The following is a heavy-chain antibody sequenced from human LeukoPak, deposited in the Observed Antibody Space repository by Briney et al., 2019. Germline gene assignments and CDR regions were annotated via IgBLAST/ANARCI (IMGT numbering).Heavy chain of an antibody. V-gene: IGHV4-30-2*01. Sequence: SETLSLTCAVSGGSISSGGYSWSWIRQPPGKGLEWIGYIYHSGSTYYNPSLKSQVTISVDRSKNQFSLKLSSVTAADTAVYYCARQNKWWFDPWGQGTLVTVSS. CDR2: IYHSGST. J-gene: IGHJ5*02. CDR1: GGSISSGGYS. CDR3: ARQNKWWFDP. D-gene: IGHD1-26*01.